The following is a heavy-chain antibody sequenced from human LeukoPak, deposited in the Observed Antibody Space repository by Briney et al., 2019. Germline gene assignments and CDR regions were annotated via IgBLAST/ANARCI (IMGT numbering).Heavy chain of an antibody. CDR3: ARARPRPYYDFWSGYYFDYYYYYMDV. CDR1: GYTFTSYD. V-gene: IGHV1-8*03. D-gene: IGHD3-3*01. J-gene: IGHJ6*03. CDR2: MNPNSGNT. Sequence: GASVKVSCKASGYTFTSYDINWVRQATGQGLEWMGWMNPNSGNTGYAQKFQGRVTITRNTSISTAYMELSSLRSEDTAVYYCARARPRPYYDFWSGYYFDYYYYYMDVWGKGTTVTVSS.